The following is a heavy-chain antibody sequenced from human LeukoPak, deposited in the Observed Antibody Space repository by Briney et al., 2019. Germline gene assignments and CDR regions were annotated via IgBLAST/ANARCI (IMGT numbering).Heavy chain of an antibody. CDR1: GYTLTELS. J-gene: IGHJ4*02. D-gene: IGHD3-3*01. CDR3: ATLRYYDFWSGYVY. V-gene: IGHV1-24*01. CDR2: FDPGDGET. Sequence: ASVKVSCKVSGYTLTELSMHWVRQAPGKGLAWMGGFDPGDGETIYAQKFQGRVTMTEDTSTETAYMELSSLGSEDTAVYYCATLRYYDFWSGYVYWGQGTMVTVSS.